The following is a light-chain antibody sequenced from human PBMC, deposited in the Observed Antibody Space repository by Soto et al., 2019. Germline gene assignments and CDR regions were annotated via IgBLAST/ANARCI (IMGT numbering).Light chain of an antibody. CDR3: SSYTSSNSFEV. J-gene: IGLJ3*02. V-gene: IGLV2-8*01. CDR2: DVN. Sequence: QSALTQPPSASGSPGQSVTISCTGTSSDVGGFHYVSWYQQYPGKAPKLMIYDVNKRPSGVPDRFSGSKSGNTASLTISGLQAEDEAHYYCSSYTSSNSFEVFGGGTKLTVL. CDR1: SSDVGGFHY.